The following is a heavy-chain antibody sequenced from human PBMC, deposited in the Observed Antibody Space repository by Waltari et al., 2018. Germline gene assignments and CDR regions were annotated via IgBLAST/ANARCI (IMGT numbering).Heavy chain of an antibody. CDR3: ARLGYSYGDGYYFDY. V-gene: IGHV4-34*01. J-gene: IGHJ4*02. Sequence: QVQLQQWGAGLLKPSETLSLTCAVYGGSFSGYYWSWIRQPPGKGLEWIGEINHSGSTNSNPSLKRRVTISVDTSKNQFSLKLSSVTAADTAVYYCARLGYSYGDGYYFDYWGQGTLVTVSS. D-gene: IGHD5-18*01. CDR1: GGSFSGYY. CDR2: INHSGST.